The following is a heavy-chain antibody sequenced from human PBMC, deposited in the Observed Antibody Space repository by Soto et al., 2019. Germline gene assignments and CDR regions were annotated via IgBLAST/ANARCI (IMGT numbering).Heavy chain of an antibody. CDR3: ARDDEYSGNGMDV. CDR1: EFTFSSYG. Sequence: QVQLVESGGGVVEPGRSQRLSCAASEFTFSSYGMHWVREAPGKGLEWVTVLLNDGSNIYHADSVKDRFTISRDNSKNTLYLQMNSLRAEDTAVYYCARDDEYSGNGMDVWGQGTTVTVS. D-gene: IGHD3-10*01. CDR2: LLNDGSNI. J-gene: IGHJ6*02. V-gene: IGHV3-33*01.